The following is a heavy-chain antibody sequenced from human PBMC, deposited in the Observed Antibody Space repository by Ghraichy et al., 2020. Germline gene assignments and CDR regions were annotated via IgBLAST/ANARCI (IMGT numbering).Heavy chain of an antibody. CDR3: ARDRYDILTGYSPGYYYYYGMDV. Sequence: SETLSLTCTVSGGSISSGGYYWSWIRQHPGKGLEWIGYIYYSGSTYYNPSLKSRVTISVDTSKNQFSLKLSSVTAADTAVYYCARDRYDILTGYSPGYYYYYGMDVWGQGTTVTVSS. D-gene: IGHD3-9*01. V-gene: IGHV4-31*03. J-gene: IGHJ6*02. CDR1: GGSISSGGYY. CDR2: IYYSGST.